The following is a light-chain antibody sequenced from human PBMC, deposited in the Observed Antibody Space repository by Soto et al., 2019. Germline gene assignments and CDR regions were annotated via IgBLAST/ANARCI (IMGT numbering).Light chain of an antibody. CDR1: QSVDHK. J-gene: IGKJ5*01. Sequence: IVMTQSPATLSVSPGKRATLSCRASQSVDHKLGWYQQKPGQAPRLLIYVASYRATGIPARFSGSGSGTEYTLTISNLQAEDFAVYYCQQFNNWPHTFGQGTRLEIK. CDR2: VAS. CDR3: QQFNNWPHT. V-gene: IGKV3-15*01.